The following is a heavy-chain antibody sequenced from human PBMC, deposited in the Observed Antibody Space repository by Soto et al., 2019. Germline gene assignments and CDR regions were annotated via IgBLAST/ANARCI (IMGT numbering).Heavy chain of an antibody. CDR2: IIYSGST. V-gene: IGHV4-61*01. CDR1: GGSVGSGSHY. D-gene: IGHD2-21*01. J-gene: IGHJ4*02. Sequence: SETLSLTCTVSGGSVGSGSHYWSWIRQPPGKGLEWIGYIIYSGSTSYNNSLKSRVTISEDTSKNQFSLKLSSVTAADTAVYYCAREHQFHYFDYWGQGTPVTVSS. CDR3: AREHQFHYFDY.